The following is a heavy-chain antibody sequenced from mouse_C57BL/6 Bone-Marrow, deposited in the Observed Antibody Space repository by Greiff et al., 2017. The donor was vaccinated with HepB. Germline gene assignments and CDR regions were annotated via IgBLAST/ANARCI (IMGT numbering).Heavy chain of an antibody. CDR2: INSDGGST. D-gene: IGHD2-1*01. J-gene: IGHJ2*01. CDR3: ARRGLLCSYFDY. CDR1: EYEFPSHD. Sequence: EVKLMESGGGLVQPGESLKLSCESNEYEFPSHDMSWVRQTPEKRLELVAAINSDGGSTYYPDTMERRFIISRDKTKKTLYLQMSSLRSEDTALYYCARRGLLCSYFDYWGQGTTLTVSS. V-gene: IGHV5-2*01.